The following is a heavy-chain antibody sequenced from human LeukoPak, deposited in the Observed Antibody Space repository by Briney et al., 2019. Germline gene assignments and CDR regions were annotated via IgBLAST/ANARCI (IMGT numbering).Heavy chain of an antibody. CDR2: IYYSGST. V-gene: IGHV4-59*01. Sequence: SETPSLTCTVSGGSISSYYWSWIRQPPGKGLEWIGYIYYSGSTNYNPSLKSRVTISVDTSKNQFSLKLSSVTAADTAVYYCARGGYYYDSSGYLFDYWGQGTLVTVSS. D-gene: IGHD3-22*01. J-gene: IGHJ4*02. CDR3: ARGGYYYDSSGYLFDY. CDR1: GGSISSYY.